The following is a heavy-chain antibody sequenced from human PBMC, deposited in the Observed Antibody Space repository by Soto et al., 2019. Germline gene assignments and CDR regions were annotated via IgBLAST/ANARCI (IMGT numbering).Heavy chain of an antibody. V-gene: IGHV4-31*03. CDR1: GLDVSRGGSY. CDR2: IYYTGET. J-gene: IGHJ4*02. D-gene: IGHD3-3*01. CDR3: ARSGVGAQSQTDH. Sequence: QVQLQESGPSLVRPSQTLSLTCSVSGLDVSRGGSYWGWIRQLPGKGLEWIGYIYYTGETFFNPYXGXRXXISTGPSKTQFSLKLRSVTAADAAAYSAARSGVGAQSQTDHWGQGTLVTVSS.